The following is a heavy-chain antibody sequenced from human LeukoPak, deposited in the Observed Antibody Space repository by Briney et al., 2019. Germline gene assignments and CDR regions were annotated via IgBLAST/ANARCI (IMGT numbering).Heavy chain of an antibody. J-gene: IGHJ1*01. CDR2: IKSDGST. D-gene: IGHD3-3*01. Sequence: GGSLRLSCAAPGFTFSTYWMHWVRQAPGKGLVWVSRIKSDGSTNYADSVKGRFTISRDNAKNTLSLQMNSLRPEDTGVYYCARAPSEIGGYYPEYFRHWGQGTLVTVSS. V-gene: IGHV3-74*01. CDR3: ARAPSEIGGYYPEYFRH. CDR1: GFTFSTYW.